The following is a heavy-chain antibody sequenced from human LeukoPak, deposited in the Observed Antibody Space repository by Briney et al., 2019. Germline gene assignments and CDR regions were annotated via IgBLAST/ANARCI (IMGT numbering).Heavy chain of an antibody. Sequence: SEILSLTCTVSGGSITNYYWSWIRQSAGKGLEWIGRINTSGDTSYNPSIRSRVTMSVDTSKNQFSLKLSSVTAADTAMYYCARVSPPGYGILEKWGQGTLVTVSS. CDR1: GGSITNYY. J-gene: IGHJ4*02. V-gene: IGHV4-4*07. D-gene: IGHD5-18*01. CDR2: INTSGDT. CDR3: ARVSPPGYGILEK.